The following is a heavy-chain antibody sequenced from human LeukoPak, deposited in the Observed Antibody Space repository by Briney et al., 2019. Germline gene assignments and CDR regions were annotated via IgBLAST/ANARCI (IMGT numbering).Heavy chain of an antibody. Sequence: GGSLRLSCAASGXTFSSYAMSWVRQAPGKGLEWVSAISDSGSSTYYADSVKGRFTIFRDNSKNTLYLQMNSLRAEDAAVYYCATRERYCSSTSCYEWFDPWGQGTLVTVSS. J-gene: IGHJ5*02. CDR2: ISDSGSST. CDR1: GXTFSSYA. V-gene: IGHV3-23*01. CDR3: ATRERYCSSTSCYEWFDP. D-gene: IGHD2-2*01.